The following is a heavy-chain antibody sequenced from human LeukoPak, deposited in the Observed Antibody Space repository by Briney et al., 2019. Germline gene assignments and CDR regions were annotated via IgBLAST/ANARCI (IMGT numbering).Heavy chain of an antibody. CDR3: AKDAAADLDY. CDR2: IRYDGSNK. CDR1: GFTFSSYG. D-gene: IGHD6-13*01. V-gene: IGHV3-30*02. Sequence: GGSLRLSCAASGFTFSSYGMQWVRQAPGKGLEWVAFIRYDGSNKYYADSVKGRFTISRDNSKNTLYLQMNSLGAEDTAVYYCAKDAAADLDYWGQGTLVTVSS. J-gene: IGHJ4*02.